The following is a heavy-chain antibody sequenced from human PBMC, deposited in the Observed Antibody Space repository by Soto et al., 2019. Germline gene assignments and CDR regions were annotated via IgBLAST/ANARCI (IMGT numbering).Heavy chain of an antibody. J-gene: IGHJ4*02. CDR3: ATENYDFWSSNY. CDR2: FGPEDGET. Sequence: ASVKVSCKVSGYTLTELSMHWVRQAPGKGLEWMGGFGPEDGETIYAQKFQGRVTMTEDTSTDTAYMELSSLRSEDTAVYYCATENYDFWSSNYWGQGTLVTVSS. CDR1: GYTLTELS. V-gene: IGHV1-24*01. D-gene: IGHD3-3*01.